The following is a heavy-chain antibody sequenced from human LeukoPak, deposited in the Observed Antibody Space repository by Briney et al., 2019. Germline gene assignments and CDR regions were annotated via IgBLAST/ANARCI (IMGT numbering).Heavy chain of an antibody. CDR2: IRYDGSSK. Sequence: GGSLRLSCAASGFTFSSYGMHWVRQAPGKGLEWVAFIRYDGSSKYYADSVKGRFTISRDNSKNTLYLQMNSLRAEDTAVYYCAKARGTGYCSSTSCYTSAFDIWGQGTMVTVSS. V-gene: IGHV3-30*02. D-gene: IGHD2-2*02. CDR1: GFTFSSYG. J-gene: IGHJ3*02. CDR3: AKARGTGYCSSTSCYTSAFDI.